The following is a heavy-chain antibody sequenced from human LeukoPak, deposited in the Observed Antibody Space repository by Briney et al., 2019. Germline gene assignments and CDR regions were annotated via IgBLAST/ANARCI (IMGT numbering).Heavy chain of an antibody. CDR2: IYPSDSDT. D-gene: IGHD3-16*01. J-gene: IGHJ4*02. CDR1: GYSFTSYW. V-gene: IGHV5-51*01. CDR3: ARPGQLGEYTPYHFDY. Sequence: GESLKISCKGSGYSFTSYWIGWVRQMPGKGLEWMGIIYPSDSDTRYSPSFQGQVSISADKSISAAYLQWSSLKASDTAMYYCARPGQLGEYTPYHFDYWGQGILVTVSS.